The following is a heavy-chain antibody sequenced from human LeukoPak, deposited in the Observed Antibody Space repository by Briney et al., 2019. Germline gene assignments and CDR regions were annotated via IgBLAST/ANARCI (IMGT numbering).Heavy chain of an antibody. CDR1: GGSISSYY. J-gene: IGHJ4*02. CDR3: ARAVAAAGRVDS. CDR2: IYYSGST. Sequence: SETLSLTCTVSGGSISSYYWSWIRQPPGKGLEWIGYIYYSGSTNYNPSLKSRVTISVDTSKNQFSLKLSSVTAADTAVYYCARAVAAAGRVDSWGRGTLVTVSS. D-gene: IGHD6-13*01. V-gene: IGHV4-59*01.